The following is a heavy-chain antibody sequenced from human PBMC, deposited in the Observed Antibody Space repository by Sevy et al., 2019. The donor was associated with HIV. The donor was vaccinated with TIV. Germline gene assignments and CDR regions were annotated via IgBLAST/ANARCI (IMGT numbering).Heavy chain of an antibody. Sequence: GGSLKLSCAASGFTFSNYAMHWVRHAPGKGLEWVALISNDGSNKYYAHSVKGRFTISRDNSKNTLYLQMNSLRIEDTAVHYCARPTQQLVFYFGMDVWGQGTTVTVSS. V-gene: IGHV3-30-3*01. CDR2: ISNDGSNK. D-gene: IGHD6-6*01. CDR1: GFTFSNYA. CDR3: ARPTQQLVFYFGMDV. J-gene: IGHJ6*02.